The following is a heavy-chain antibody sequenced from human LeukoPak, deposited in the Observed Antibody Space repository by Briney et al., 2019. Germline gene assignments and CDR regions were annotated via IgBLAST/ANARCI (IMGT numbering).Heavy chain of an antibody. CDR3: ARGTSSGYFQLYFDY. CDR2: ISGSGDST. D-gene: IGHD3-22*01. J-gene: IGHJ4*02. Sequence: PGGSLRLSCAASGFTFSSYAMSWVRQAPGKGLEWVSGISGSGDSTYYADSVKGRFTISRDNSKNTLYLQMNSLRAEDTAVYYCARGTSSGYFQLYFDYWGQGTLVTVSS. V-gene: IGHV3-23*01. CDR1: GFTFSSYA.